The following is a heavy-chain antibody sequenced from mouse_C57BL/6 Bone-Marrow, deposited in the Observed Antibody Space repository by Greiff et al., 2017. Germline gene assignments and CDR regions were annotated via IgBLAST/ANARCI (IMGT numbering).Heavy chain of an antibody. CDR3: ARQGRAYYFDY. CDR1: GFTFSSYT. D-gene: IGHD3-3*01. Sequence: DVMLVESGGGLVKPGGSLKLSCAASGFTFSSYTMSWVRQTPEKRLEWVATISGGGGNTYYPDSVKGRFTISRDNAKNTLYLQMSSLRSEDTALYYCARQGRAYYFDYWGQGTTLTVSS. J-gene: IGHJ2*01. CDR2: ISGGGGNT. V-gene: IGHV5-9*01.